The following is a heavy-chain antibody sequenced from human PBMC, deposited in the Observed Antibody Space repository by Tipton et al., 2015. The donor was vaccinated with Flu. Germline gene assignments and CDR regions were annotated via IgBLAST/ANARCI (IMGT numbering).Heavy chain of an antibody. CDR2: TSAYNENT. D-gene: IGHD3-16*01. Sequence: QVQLVQSGAEVKKPGASVKVSCKASGYTFTNYGMTWVRQAPGQGLEWMGWTSAYNENTVYAQNFQGRVTMTTDTSTSTVYMELRSLRSDDTAVYYCARDKGGSVHGFWGQGTLVTVSS. CDR1: GYTFTNYG. J-gene: IGHJ4*02. V-gene: IGHV1-18*01. CDR3: ARDKGGSVHGF.